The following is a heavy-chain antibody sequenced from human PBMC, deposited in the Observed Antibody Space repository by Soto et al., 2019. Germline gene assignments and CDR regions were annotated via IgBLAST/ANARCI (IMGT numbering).Heavy chain of an antibody. V-gene: IGHV3-15*01. D-gene: IGHD3-16*01. CDR2: IKSKTDGGTT. CDR1: GFTFSNAW. J-gene: IGHJ6*03. CDR3: TTLGPLRDFLHYYYYYYMDV. Sequence: GESLKISCAASGFTFSNAWMSWVRQAPGKGLEWVGRIKSKTDGGTTDYAAPVKGRFTISRDDSKNTLYLQMNSLKTEDTAVYYCTTLGPLRDFLHYYYYYYMDVWGKGTTVTVSS.